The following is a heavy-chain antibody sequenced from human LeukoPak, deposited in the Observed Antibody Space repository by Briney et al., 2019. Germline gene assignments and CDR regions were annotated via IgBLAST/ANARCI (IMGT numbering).Heavy chain of an antibody. CDR3: AKDIKVAGTHYYYGMDV. V-gene: IGHV3-9*01. J-gene: IGHJ6*02. CDR2: ISWNSGSI. Sequence: GGSLRLSCAASGFTFDDYAMHWVRRAPGKGLEWVSGISWNSGSIGYADSVKGRFTISRDNAKNSLYLQMNSLRAEDTALYYCAKDIKVAGTHYYYGMDVWGQGTTVTVSS. CDR1: GFTFDDYA. D-gene: IGHD6-19*01.